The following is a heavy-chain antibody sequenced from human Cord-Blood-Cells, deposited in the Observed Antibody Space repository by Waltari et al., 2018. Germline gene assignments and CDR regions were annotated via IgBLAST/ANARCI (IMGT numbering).Heavy chain of an antibody. CDR3: TTDQLPDWYFDL. V-gene: IGHV3-15*01. Sequence: EVQLVESGGGLVKPGGSLRLSCAASGVTFSNALMRWVRQAPGKGLEWVGRIKSKTDGGTTDYAAPVKGRFTISRDDSKNTLYLQMNSLKTEDTAVYYCTTDQLPDWYFDLWGRGTLVTVSS. D-gene: IGHD1-1*01. J-gene: IGHJ2*01. CDR1: GVTFSNAL. CDR2: IKSKTDGGTT.